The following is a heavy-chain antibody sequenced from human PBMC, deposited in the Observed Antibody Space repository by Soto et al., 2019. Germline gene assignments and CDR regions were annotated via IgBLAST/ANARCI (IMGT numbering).Heavy chain of an antibody. Sequence: EVQLLESGGGLVQPGGSLRLSCAASGFTFSSYAMSWVRQAPGKGLEWVSAISGSGGSTYYADSVKGRFTISRDNYKNTLYLQMNSLRAEDTAVYYCAQSAAPWLSFDYWGQGTLVTVSS. CDR1: GFTFSSYA. CDR2: ISGSGGST. J-gene: IGHJ4*02. CDR3: AQSAAPWLSFDY. V-gene: IGHV3-23*01. D-gene: IGHD3-22*01.